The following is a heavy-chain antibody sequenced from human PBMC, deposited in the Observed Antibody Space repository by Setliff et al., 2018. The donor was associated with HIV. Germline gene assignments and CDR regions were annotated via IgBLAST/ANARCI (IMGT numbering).Heavy chain of an antibody. J-gene: IGHJ3*02. CDR2: VDPEDGET. CDR1: GYTFTDYY. Sequence: ASVKVSCKASGYTFTDYYMHWVQQAPGKGLEWMGRVDPEDGETIYAEKFQGRVAITADTSTDTAYMELSSLRSEDTAVYYCATDGELEPTDAFDIWGRGTMVTVSS. V-gene: IGHV1-69-2*01. CDR3: ATDGELEPTDAFDI. D-gene: IGHD1-1*01.